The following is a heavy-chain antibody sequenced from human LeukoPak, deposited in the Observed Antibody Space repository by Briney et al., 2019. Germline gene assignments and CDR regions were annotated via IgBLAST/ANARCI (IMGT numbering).Heavy chain of an antibody. V-gene: IGHV4-34*01. Sequence: SETLSLTCAVYGGSFSGYYWSWIRQPPGKGLEWIGEINHSGSTNYNPSLKSRVTISVDTSKNQFSLKLSSVTAADTAVYYCARGPEPPSNNYHDSSGYYYVPSRYHYGMDVWGQGTTVTVSS. CDR2: INHSGST. D-gene: IGHD3-22*01. J-gene: IGHJ6*02. CDR3: ARGPEPPSNNYHDSSGYYYVPSRYHYGMDV. CDR1: GGSFSGYY.